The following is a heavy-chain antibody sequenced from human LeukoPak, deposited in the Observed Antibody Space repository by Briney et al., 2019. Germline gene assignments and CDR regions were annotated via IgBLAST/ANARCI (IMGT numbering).Heavy chain of an antibody. CDR1: GASISSYY. V-gene: IGHV4-59*08. D-gene: IGHD6-19*01. J-gene: IGHJ4*02. Sequence: SETLSLTCTVSGASISSYYWSWIRQPPGKGLELIGYVYYSGTANYNPSLESRVTILVDTSKNQFSLNLSSVTAADTAVYYCARTKSGWYYSDYWGQGTLVSVSS. CDR2: VYYSGTA. CDR3: ARTKSGWYYSDY.